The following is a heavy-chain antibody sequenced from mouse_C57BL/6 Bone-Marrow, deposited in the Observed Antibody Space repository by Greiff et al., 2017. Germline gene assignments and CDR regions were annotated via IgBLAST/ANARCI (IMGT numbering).Heavy chain of an antibody. V-gene: IGHV1-81*01. D-gene: IGHD2-4*01. CDR3: ARQDDYFYAMDY. J-gene: IGHJ4*01. CDR2: IYPRSGNT. CDR1: GYTFTSYG. Sequence: QVQLQQPGAELARPGASVKLSCKASGYTFTSYGISWVKQRTGQGLEWIGEIYPRSGNTYYNEKFKGKATLTADKSSSTAYMELRSLTSEDSAVYFCARQDDYFYAMDYWGQGTSVTVSS.